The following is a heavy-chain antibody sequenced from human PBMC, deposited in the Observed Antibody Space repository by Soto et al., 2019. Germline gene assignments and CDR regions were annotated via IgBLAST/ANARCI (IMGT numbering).Heavy chain of an antibody. Sequence: EVQLVESGGGLVQPGRSLRLSCAASGFIFDDYAMHWVRQAPGKGLEWVSSISRNSGSIGYGDSVKGRFTISRDNAKNSLYLQMNSLRAEDTALYYCAKGGSSSWLREGFDIWGQGTMFTVSS. CDR1: GFIFDDYA. CDR3: AKGGSSSWLREGFDI. D-gene: IGHD2-2*01. J-gene: IGHJ3*02. CDR2: ISRNSGSI. V-gene: IGHV3-9*01.